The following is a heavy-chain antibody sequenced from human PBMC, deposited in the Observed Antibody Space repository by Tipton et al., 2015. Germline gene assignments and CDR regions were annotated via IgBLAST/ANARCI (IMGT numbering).Heavy chain of an antibody. Sequence: TLSLTCTASDGSISNYYWSWVRQPPGKGLEWIGEIYHTGSTNYNPSLMSRLTISVDNSKNQFSLKLSSVTAADTAVYYCAKISGARYFDLWGRGTLVTVSS. J-gene: IGHJ2*01. D-gene: IGHD6-25*01. CDR1: DGSISNYY. V-gene: IGHV4-59*12. CDR2: IYHTGST. CDR3: AKISGARYFDL.